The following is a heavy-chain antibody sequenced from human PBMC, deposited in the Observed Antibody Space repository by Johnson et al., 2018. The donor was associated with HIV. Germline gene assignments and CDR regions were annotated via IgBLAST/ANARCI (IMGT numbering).Heavy chain of an antibody. Sequence: VQLVESGGGVVQPGRSLRLSCAASGFTFSSYWMSWVRQAPGKGLEWVANIKQDGSEKYYVDSVKGRFTISRDNAKNSLYLQMNSLRAEDTAVYYCARVKWEPWGCAFDIWGQGTMVTVSS. D-gene: IGHD1-26*01. J-gene: IGHJ3*02. V-gene: IGHV3-7*05. CDR2: IKQDGSEK. CDR3: ARVKWEPWGCAFDI. CDR1: GFTFSSYW.